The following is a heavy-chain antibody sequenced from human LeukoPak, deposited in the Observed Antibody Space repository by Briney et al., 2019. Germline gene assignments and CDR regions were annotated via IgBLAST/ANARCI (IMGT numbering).Heavy chain of an antibody. V-gene: IGHV1-69*05. CDR3: ARERYNWNSYYFDY. D-gene: IGHD1/OR15-1a*01. J-gene: IGHJ4*02. CDR2: IIPIFGTA. Sequence: SVKVSCKASGYTFTSYGISWVRQAPGQGLEWMGGIIPIFGTANYAQKFQGRVTITTDESTSTAYMELSSLRSEDTAVYYCARERYNWNSYYFDYWGQGTLVTVSS. CDR1: GYTFTSYG.